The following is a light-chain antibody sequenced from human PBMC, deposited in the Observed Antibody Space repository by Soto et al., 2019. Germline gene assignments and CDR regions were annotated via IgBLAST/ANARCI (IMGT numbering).Light chain of an antibody. CDR2: GAS. Sequence: EIVMTQSPATLSVSPGERATISCRASQSVSSNLAWYQQKPGQAPRLLIYGASTRATGIPARFSGSGSGTEFTLTISSLQSEDVAVYYCQQYNNWPHTFGQGTKLEIK. CDR3: QQYNNWPHT. CDR1: QSVSSN. J-gene: IGKJ2*01. V-gene: IGKV3-15*01.